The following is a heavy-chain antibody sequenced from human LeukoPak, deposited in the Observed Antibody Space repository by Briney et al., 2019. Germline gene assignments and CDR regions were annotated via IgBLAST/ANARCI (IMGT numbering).Heavy chain of an antibody. D-gene: IGHD2-15*01. CDR1: SGSISSGSYY. CDR2: IYTSGNT. Sequence: SQTLSLTCTVSSGSISSGSYYWSWIRQPAGKGLEWIGRIYTSGNTNYNPSLKSRVTISVDTSKNQVYLKLSSVTAADTAVYYCARELVDIVVVVGAMTQPYYFDYWGQGTLVTVSS. J-gene: IGHJ4*02. V-gene: IGHV4-61*02. CDR3: ARELVDIVVVVGAMTQPYYFDY.